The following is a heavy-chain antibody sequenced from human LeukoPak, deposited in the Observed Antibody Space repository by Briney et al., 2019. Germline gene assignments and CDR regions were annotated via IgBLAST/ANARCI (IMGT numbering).Heavy chain of an antibody. CDR1: GGSISSSSYY. J-gene: IGHJ4*02. CDR3: ARHYYDSSGYPPYYFDY. D-gene: IGHD3-22*01. V-gene: IGHV4-39*01. Sequence: SETLSLTCTVSGGSISSSSYYWGWICQPPGKGLEWIGSIYYSGSTYYNPSLKSRVTISVDTSKNQFSLKLSSVTAADTAVYYCARHYYDSSGYPPYYFDYWGQGTLVTVSS. CDR2: IYYSGST.